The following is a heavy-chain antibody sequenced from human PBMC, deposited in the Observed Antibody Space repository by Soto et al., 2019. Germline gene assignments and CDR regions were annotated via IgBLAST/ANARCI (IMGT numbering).Heavy chain of an antibody. CDR3: AREGGWGDYVFDF. Sequence: QVQLQESGPGLVKPSGTLSLTCAVSGGSISSSNWWSWVRQPPGKGLEWIGEIYHSGSTNYNPSLKSRVTIPIEKAKNQVSLKLSSVTAADKAVYYCAREGGWGDYVFDFWGQGTLVTVSS. V-gene: IGHV4-4*02. J-gene: IGHJ4*02. D-gene: IGHD4-17*01. CDR2: IYHSGST. CDR1: GGSISSSNW.